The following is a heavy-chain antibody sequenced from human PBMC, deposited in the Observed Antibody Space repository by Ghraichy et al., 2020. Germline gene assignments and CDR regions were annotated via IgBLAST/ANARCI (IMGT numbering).Heavy chain of an antibody. CDR2: IYYSGST. V-gene: IGHV4-59*08. Sequence: SQTLSLTCTVSGGSISSYYWSWIRQPPGKGLEWIGYIYYSGSTNYNPSLKSRVTISVDTSKNQFSLKLSSVTAADTAVYYCARHGLAGTHFDYWGQGTLVTVSS. J-gene: IGHJ4*02. D-gene: IGHD7-27*01. CDR3: ARHGLAGTHFDY. CDR1: GGSISSYY.